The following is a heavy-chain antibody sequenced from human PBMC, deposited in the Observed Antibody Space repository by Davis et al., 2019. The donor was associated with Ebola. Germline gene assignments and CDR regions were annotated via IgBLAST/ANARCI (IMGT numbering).Heavy chain of an antibody. CDR1: GYTFTSYA. CDR2: INAGNGNT. Sequence: ASVKVSCKASGYTFTSYAMHWVRQAPGQRLEWMGWINAGNGNTKYSQKFQGRVTITRDTSASTAYMELSSLRSEDTAVYYCARDSWGSGSYIKAFDIWGQGTMVTVSS. J-gene: IGHJ3*02. D-gene: IGHD3-10*01. V-gene: IGHV1-3*01. CDR3: ARDSWGSGSYIKAFDI.